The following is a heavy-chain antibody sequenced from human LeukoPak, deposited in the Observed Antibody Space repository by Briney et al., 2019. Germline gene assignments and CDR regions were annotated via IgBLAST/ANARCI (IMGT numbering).Heavy chain of an antibody. V-gene: IGHV3-23*01. D-gene: IGHD1-26*01. CDR1: GFTFSSYS. Sequence: SGGSLRLSCAASGFTFSSYSMNWVRQAPGKGLEWVSEITNSGGSTYYADSVKGRLTISRDNSKNTLYLQMNSLRAEDTALYYCAKASAWYSGSSFDSWGQGTLVTVSS. J-gene: IGHJ4*02. CDR2: ITNSGGST. CDR3: AKASAWYSGSSFDS.